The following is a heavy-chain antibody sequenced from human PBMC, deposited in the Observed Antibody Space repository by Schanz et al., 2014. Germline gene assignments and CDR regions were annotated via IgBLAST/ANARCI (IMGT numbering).Heavy chain of an antibody. D-gene: IGHD2-15*01. Sequence: EVQLLESGGGLVQPGGSLRLSCAASGFTFSSYAMSWVRQAPGKGLEWVSALSGSGGSTYYADSVKGRFTISRDNAKNSLYLQMNTLRAEDTAVYYCARDRGYCSGGSCLTFDYGGQGTLVTVSS. CDR3: ARDRGYCSGGSCLTFDY. CDR2: LSGSGGST. CDR1: GFTFSSYA. J-gene: IGHJ4*02. V-gene: IGHV3-23*01.